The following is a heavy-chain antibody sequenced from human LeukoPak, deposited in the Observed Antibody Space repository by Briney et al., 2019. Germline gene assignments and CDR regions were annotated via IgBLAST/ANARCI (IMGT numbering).Heavy chain of an antibody. Sequence: GGSLRLSCATSGFTFSDYYMSWIRQAPGKGLEWISFINSYSNTIYYADSVKGRFTISRDNAKNSLYLQMNSLKTEDTAVYYCTTGTHVLLWFGELGYAFDIWGQGTMVTVSS. J-gene: IGHJ3*02. CDR1: GFTFSDYY. CDR3: TTGTHVLLWFGELGYAFDI. D-gene: IGHD3-10*01. V-gene: IGHV3-11*01. CDR2: INSYSNTI.